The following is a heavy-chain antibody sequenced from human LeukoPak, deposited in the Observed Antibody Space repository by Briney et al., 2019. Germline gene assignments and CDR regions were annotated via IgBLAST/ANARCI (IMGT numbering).Heavy chain of an antibody. V-gene: IGHV3-15*01. CDR3: STDSLVMNY. J-gene: IGHJ4*02. D-gene: IGHD2-21*01. CDR2: IKSKADGLTT. CDR1: GFTFVTAW. Sequence: GGSLRLSCAASGFTFVTAWMSWVRQAPGKGLEWVGRIKSKADGLTTDYGTPVKDRFTISRDGSKNTLYLQMNSLKSEDTAVYYCSTDSLVMNYWGQGTLVTVSS.